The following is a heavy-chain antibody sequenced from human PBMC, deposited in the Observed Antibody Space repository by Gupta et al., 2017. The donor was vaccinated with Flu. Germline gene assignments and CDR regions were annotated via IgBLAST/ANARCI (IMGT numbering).Heavy chain of an antibody. D-gene: IGHD2-2*01. CDR3: IKCQDCRSTNCYFNWYDP. Sequence: KGREWVASIWGSGSVTYCADSMKGRFTISRDNSKDTLYLQMNNLRAEATAVYHFIKCQDCRSTNCYFNWYDPWGQGTLSTVSS. J-gene: IGHJ5*02. CDR2: IWGSGSVT. V-gene: IGHV3-23*01.